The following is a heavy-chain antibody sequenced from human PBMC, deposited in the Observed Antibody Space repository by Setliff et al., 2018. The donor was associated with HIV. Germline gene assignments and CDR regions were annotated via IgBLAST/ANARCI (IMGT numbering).Heavy chain of an antibody. V-gene: IGHV3-23*01. J-gene: IGHJ4*02. CDR3: AKHTSPAFKTFDY. CDR1: GFTFTSYA. CDR2: LSGSSRDI. Sequence: QPGGSLRLSCAASGFTFTSYAMTWVRQAPGKGLEWVSSLSGSSRDIYYADSVKGRFTISRVNSKNTVYLQMDSLRVEDTAIYYCAKHTSPAFKTFDYWGQGTLVTVSS.